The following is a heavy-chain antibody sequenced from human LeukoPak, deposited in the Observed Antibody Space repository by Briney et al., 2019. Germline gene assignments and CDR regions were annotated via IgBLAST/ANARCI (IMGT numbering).Heavy chain of an antibody. CDR1: GGSISSSSYY. CDR2: IYYSGST. J-gene: IGHJ5*02. CDR3: ARDASDTAMVTLFIWFGP. Sequence: SETLSLTCTVSGGSISSSSYYWGWIRQPPGKGLEWIGSIYYSGSTYYNPSLKSRVTISVDTSKNQFSLKLSSVTAADTAVYYCARDASDTAMVTLFIWFGPWGQGTLVTVSS. D-gene: IGHD5-18*01. V-gene: IGHV4-39*07.